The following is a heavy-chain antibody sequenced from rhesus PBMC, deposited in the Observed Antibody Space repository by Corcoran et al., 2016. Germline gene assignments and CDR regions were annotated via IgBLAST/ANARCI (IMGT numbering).Heavy chain of an antibody. D-gene: IGHD1-1*01. CDR3: ARTNTAGALDS. CDR2: ISGSGGST. CDR1: AGSIRSNY. V-gene: IGHV4-173*01. J-gene: IGHJ6*01. Sequence: QLQLQESGPGLGKPSETLSLTCAVSAGSIRSNYWTWIRQPPGKGLEWIGRISGSGGSTDYNPSLKSRVTISTDTSKNQFSLKLSSVTAADTAVYYCARTNTAGALDSWGQGVVVTVSS.